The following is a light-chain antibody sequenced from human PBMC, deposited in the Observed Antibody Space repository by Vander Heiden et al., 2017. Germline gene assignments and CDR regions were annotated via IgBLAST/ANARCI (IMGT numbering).Light chain of an antibody. V-gene: IGLV3-19*01. CDR1: SPRRDY. J-gene: IGLJ2*01. CDR3: NARDSSGNHVV. Sequence: LGQQVRSTWQGDSPRRDYERWYQQKPGQAPVLVIYGKKNRHSGIPDRFSGSSSGNTASVTITGAQAEDEADYYCNARDSSGNHVVFGGGTKRTVL. CDR2: GKK.